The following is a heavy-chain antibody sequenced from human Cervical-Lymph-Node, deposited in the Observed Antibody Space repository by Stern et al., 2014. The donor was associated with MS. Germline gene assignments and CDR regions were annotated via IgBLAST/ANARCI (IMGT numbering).Heavy chain of an antibody. J-gene: IGHJ4*02. CDR3: ARAGGWYSPVDY. Sequence: VHLVESGGALVKPGGSLRLSCATSGFTFSGFYITWIRQSPGRGLEWVSYMSGSGQTIYYAESVKGRFTVSKDNAKNSVYLQMNSLRDEDTGVYYCARAGGWYSPVDYWGQGTLVNVSS. CDR2: MSGSGQTI. D-gene: IGHD6-19*01. V-gene: IGHV3-11*01. CDR1: GFTFSGFY.